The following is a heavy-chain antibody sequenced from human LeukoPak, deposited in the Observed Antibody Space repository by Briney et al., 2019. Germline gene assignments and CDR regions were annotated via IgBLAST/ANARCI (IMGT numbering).Heavy chain of an antibody. J-gene: IGHJ4*02. CDR1: GYTFTSYG. CDR2: VSPYNGNT. V-gene: IGHV1-18*01. D-gene: IGHD3-10*01. Sequence: GASVTVSCKASGYTFTSYGINWVRQAPGQGLEWMGRVSPYNGNTYYSQRFQDRVTITKDTSTGTAYMDLRNLRTDDTAMYYCARNGRVRRVVKDLFEYWGQGTLVAVSS. CDR3: ARNGRVRRVVKDLFEY.